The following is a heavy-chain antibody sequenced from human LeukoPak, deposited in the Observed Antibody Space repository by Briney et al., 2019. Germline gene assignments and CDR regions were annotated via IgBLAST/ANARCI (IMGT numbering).Heavy chain of an antibody. CDR3: ARDAYSMGDYDFDY. J-gene: IGHJ4*02. V-gene: IGHV3-21*01. CDR1: GFTFSSYS. CDR2: ISSSSSYI. Sequence: GGSLRLSCGASGFTFSSYSMNWVRQAPGKGLEWVSSISSSSSYIYYADSVKGRFTISRDNAKNSLYLQMNSLRAEDTAVYYCARDAYSMGDYDFDYWGQGTLVTVSS. D-gene: IGHD4-17*01.